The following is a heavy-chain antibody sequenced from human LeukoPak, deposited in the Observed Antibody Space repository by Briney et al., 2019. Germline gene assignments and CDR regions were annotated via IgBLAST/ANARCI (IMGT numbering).Heavy chain of an antibody. Sequence: PSGTLSLTCAVYGGSFSGYYWSWIRQPPGKGLEWIGEIYHSGSTNYNPSLKGRVTISVDKSKNQFSLRLSSVTAADTAVYYCARDESRTSLDYWGQGTLVTVSS. CDR2: IYHSGST. V-gene: IGHV4-34*01. J-gene: IGHJ4*02. D-gene: IGHD3/OR15-3a*01. CDR1: GGSFSGYY. CDR3: ARDESRTSLDY.